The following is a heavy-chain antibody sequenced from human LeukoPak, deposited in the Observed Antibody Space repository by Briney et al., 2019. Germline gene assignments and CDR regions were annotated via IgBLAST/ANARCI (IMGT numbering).Heavy chain of an antibody. CDR2: ISWNSGNI. D-gene: IGHD3-22*01. V-gene: IGHV3-9*03. CDR1: GFTFDDYV. J-gene: IGHJ6*03. CDR3: AKDHDSSGYYQQYYYYYYYMDV. Sequence: GGSLRLSCAASGFTFDDYVMHWVRQAPGKGLEWVSGISWNSGNIDYADSVKGRFTISRDNAKNSLYLQMNSLRAEDMALYYCAKDHDSSGYYQQYYYYYYYMDVWGKGTTVTISS.